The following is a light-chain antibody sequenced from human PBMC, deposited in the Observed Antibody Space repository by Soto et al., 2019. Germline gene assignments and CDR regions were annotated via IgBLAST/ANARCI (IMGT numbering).Light chain of an antibody. CDR2: AAS. Sequence: DIQMTQSPSSLSASVGDRVTITCQASQDISNFLNWYQQKPGIGPKVLIYAASKLETGVPSRFSGSGSGTVFTFTISSLQPEDVATYYCQQYSTLITFGQGTRLEMK. V-gene: IGKV1-33*01. J-gene: IGKJ5*01. CDR3: QQYSTLIT. CDR1: QDISNF.